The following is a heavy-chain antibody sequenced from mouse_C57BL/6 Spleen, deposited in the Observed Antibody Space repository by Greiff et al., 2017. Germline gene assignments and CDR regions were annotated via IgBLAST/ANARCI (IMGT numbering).Heavy chain of an antibody. CDR1: GFSLTSYG. D-gene: IGHD2-4*01. CDR3: ARHDYDYGGSYAMDY. Sequence: VHLVESGPGLVAPSQSLSITCTVSGFSLTSYGVHWVRQPPGKGLEWLVVIWSDGSTTYNSALKSRLSISKDNSKSQVFLKMNSLQTDDTAMYYCARHDYDYGGSYAMDYWGQGTSVTVSS. V-gene: IGHV2-6-1*01. CDR2: IWSDGST. J-gene: IGHJ4*01.